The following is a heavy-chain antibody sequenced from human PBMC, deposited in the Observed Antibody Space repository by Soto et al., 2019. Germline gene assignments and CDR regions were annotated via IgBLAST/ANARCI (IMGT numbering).Heavy chain of an antibody. CDR2: MSGTAGNT. J-gene: IGHJ4*02. CDR3: AKKYYFGSGSYVFYFDY. V-gene: IGHV3-23*01. Sequence: EVQLLESGRGLVQPGGSLRLSCAATGLTFSNYAMTWVRQAPGKGLEWVSTMSGTAGNTYYADSVKGRFTISRDNSKNTLYLQMNSLRAEDTAVYYCAKKYYFGSGSYVFYFDYWGQGTLVTVSS. CDR1: GLTFSNYA. D-gene: IGHD3-10*01.